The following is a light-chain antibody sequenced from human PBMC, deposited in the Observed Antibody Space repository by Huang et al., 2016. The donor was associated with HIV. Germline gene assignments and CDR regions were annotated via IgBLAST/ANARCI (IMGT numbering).Light chain of an antibody. CDR3: LQDYTYPWT. Sequence: AIQMTQSPSSLSASVGDRFTITCRASQGITNLLGWYQQKPGKAPRLLIYGASTLHSGVPSRFSGSESGTDFTLTISSLQPEDFATYYCLQDYTYPWTFGQGTKVEVK. CDR2: GAS. V-gene: IGKV1-6*01. J-gene: IGKJ1*01. CDR1: QGITNL.